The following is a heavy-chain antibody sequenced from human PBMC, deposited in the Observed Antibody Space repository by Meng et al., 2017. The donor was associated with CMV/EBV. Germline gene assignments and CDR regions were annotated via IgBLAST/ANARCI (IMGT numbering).Heavy chain of an antibody. D-gene: IGHD3-16*01. CDR2: IKSKGSGETR. CDR1: GLVFSDAW. J-gene: IGHJ4*02. Sequence: QLVESGGGLVKPGGSLRLSCTVSGLVFSDAWVTWVRQASGKGLEWVGRIKSKGSGETRDYSAPVKGRFTISRDDLKNMIYLQMNSLQVEDTAIYFCTHCQDYYETVGRWGQGTLVTVSS. V-gene: IGHV3-15*01. CDR3: THCQDYYETVGR.